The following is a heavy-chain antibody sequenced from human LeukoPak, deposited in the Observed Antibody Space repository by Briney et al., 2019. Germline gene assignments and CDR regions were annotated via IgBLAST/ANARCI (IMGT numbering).Heavy chain of an antibody. Sequence: ASVKVSCKASGYNFRDYYMHWVRQAPGQGLEWLGWINPKSGGADYAQQFQGRVTMTRDTSSSTDYLEVRSLRSDDTAVYYCARGAEAETSPLDFWGQGTPVTVSS. V-gene: IGHV1-2*02. CDR1: GYNFRDYY. CDR2: INPKSGGA. D-gene: IGHD6-13*01. J-gene: IGHJ4*02. CDR3: ARGAEAETSPLDF.